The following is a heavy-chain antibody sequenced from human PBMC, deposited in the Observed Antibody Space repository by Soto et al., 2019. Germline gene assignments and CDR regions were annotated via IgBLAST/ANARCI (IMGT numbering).Heavy chain of an antibody. V-gene: IGHV4-34*01. J-gene: IGHJ6*01. Sequence: PSETLSLTCAVYGGSFSGYYWSWIRQPPGKGLEWFGEINHSGSTNYNPSLKSRVTISVDTSKNQFSLKLSSVTAADTAVYYCARGRWIQRWSAQSYYYYGMDVWGQGTTATVAS. D-gene: IGHD5-18*01. CDR2: INHSGST. CDR3: ARGRWIQRWSAQSYYYYGMDV. CDR1: GGSFSGYY.